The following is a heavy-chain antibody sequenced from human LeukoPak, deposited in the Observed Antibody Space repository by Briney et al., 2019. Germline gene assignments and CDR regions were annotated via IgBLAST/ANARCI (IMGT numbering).Heavy chain of an antibody. CDR1: GFTFGDYA. CDR2: IRSKAYGGTT. J-gene: IGHJ4*02. CDR3: TRDASAVAVGFDY. V-gene: IGHV3-49*04. D-gene: IGHD6-19*01. Sequence: GGSLRLSCTASGFTFGDYAMSWVRQAPGKGLEWVGFIRSKAYGGTTEYAASVKGRFTISRDDSKSIAYLQMNSLKTEDTAVYYCTRDASAVAVGFDYCGQGTLVTVSS.